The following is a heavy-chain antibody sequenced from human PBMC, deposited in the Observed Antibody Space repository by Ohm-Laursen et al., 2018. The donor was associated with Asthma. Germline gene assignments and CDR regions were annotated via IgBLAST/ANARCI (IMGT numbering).Heavy chain of an antibody. CDR1: GDSISRSGYY. J-gene: IGHJ4*02. V-gene: IGHV4-31*03. CDR2: IYYSGIT. CDR3: ARDRAGGGY. Sequence: SETLSLTCTVSGDSISRSGYYWSWIRQHPGKGLEWIGYIYYSGITYYNPSLKSRVSISVDTSKNQFSLRLNSVTAADTAVYYCARDRAGGGYWGQGTLVTVSS. D-gene: IGHD3-10*01.